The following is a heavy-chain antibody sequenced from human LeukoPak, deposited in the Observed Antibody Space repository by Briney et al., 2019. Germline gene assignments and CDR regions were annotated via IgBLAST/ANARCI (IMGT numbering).Heavy chain of an antibody. J-gene: IGHJ4*02. Sequence: AGGSLRLSCEGSGFTFRSHAMSWVRQAPEKGLEFVSGIYENGGTTYYADSVKGRFSISRDNSKNTLYLQMDSLRGEDTAVYYCAKDFRIGYSAHFDYWGQGALVTVSS. CDR2: IYENGGTT. V-gene: IGHV3-23*01. CDR3: AKDFRIGYSAHFDY. CDR1: GFTFRSHA. D-gene: IGHD2-21*01.